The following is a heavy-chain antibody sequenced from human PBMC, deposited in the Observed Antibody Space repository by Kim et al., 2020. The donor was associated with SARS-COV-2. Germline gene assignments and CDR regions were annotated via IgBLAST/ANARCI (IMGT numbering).Heavy chain of an antibody. CDR3: ASQRGAGRSITGDCDY. Sequence: GGSLRLSCAASGFTFRSYAMHWVRQAPGKGLEWVAVVSNDGSDEHYVDSVRGRFTISRDNSENTLYLRMNSLRAEDTAVYYCASQRGAGRSITGDCDYWGQGTLVTVSS. D-gene: IGHD3-10*01. CDR1: GFTFRSYA. V-gene: IGHV3-30*04. J-gene: IGHJ4*02. CDR2: VSNDGSDE.